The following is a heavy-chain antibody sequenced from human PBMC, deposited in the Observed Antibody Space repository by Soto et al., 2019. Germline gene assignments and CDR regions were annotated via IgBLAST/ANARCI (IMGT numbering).Heavy chain of an antibody. Sequence: QVHLQESGPGLVKPSGTLSLTCAVSGDAISSNNWWTWVRQPPGKGPEWIGEIHHSGSTNYNPSLKRRVTISIDKSKSQFSLNLSSVTAADTAMYYCATFRSGYYQPDAFDIWGQGTMVTVSS. D-gene: IGHD3-22*01. V-gene: IGHV4-4*02. CDR1: GDAISSNNW. J-gene: IGHJ3*02. CDR2: IHHSGST. CDR3: ATFRSGYYQPDAFDI.